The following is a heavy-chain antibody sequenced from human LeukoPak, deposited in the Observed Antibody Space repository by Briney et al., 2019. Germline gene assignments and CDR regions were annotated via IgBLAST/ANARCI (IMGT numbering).Heavy chain of an antibody. J-gene: IGHJ4*02. CDR1: GFTFSSYA. D-gene: IGHD3-16*01. CDR2: ISGSGGST. CDR3: AKDCLGGPKYYFDY. V-gene: IGHV3-23*01. Sequence: GGSLKLSCAASGFTFSSYAMSWVRQAPGKGLEWVSAISGSGGSTYYADSVKGRFTISRDNSKNTLYLQMNSLRAEDTAVYYCAKDCLGGPKYYFDYWGQGTLVTVSS.